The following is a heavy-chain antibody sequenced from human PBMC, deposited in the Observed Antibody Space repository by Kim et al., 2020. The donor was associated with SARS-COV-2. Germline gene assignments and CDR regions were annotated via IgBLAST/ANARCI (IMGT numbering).Heavy chain of an antibody. D-gene: IGHD3-9*01. CDR1: GFTFGDYA. Sequence: GGSLRLSCAASGFTFGDYAVHWVRQAPGKGLEWVSSISWNSGSIGYADSVRGRFTISRDNAKNSLYLQMNSLRTEDTALYYCTRGITYYDILTGYYSYHYGMDVWGRGTTVTVSS. CDR3: TRGITYYDILTGYYSYHYGMDV. V-gene: IGHV3-9*01. J-gene: IGHJ6*02. CDR2: ISWNSGSI.